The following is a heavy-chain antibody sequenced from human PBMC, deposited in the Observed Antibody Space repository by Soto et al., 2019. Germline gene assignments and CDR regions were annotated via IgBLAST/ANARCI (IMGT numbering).Heavy chain of an antibody. D-gene: IGHD3-16*01. V-gene: IGHV3-66*01. J-gene: IGHJ4*02. CDR1: GFTVSTKY. CDR2: VYSGGST. Sequence: EVQLVESGGGLVQPGGSLRLSCAASGFTVSTKYMSWVRQAPGKRLEWVSVVYSGGSTFYADSVRGRFTISSDNSKNTVNLQMNSLRAEDTAVYYCARDPWAADYWGQGTLVTVSS. CDR3: ARDPWAADY.